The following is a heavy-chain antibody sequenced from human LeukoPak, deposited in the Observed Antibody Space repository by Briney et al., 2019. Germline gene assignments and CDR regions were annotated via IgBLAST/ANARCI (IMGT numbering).Heavy chain of an antibody. CDR3: ARDSGYSYADHYYYYMDV. Sequence: SGTLSLTCTVSGGSISSYYWSWIRQPAGKGLEWIGRIYTSGSTNYNPSLKSRVTMSVDTSKNQFSLKLSSVTAADTAVYYCARDSGYSYADHYYYYMDVWGKGTTVTVSS. D-gene: IGHD5-18*01. V-gene: IGHV4-4*07. CDR1: GGSISSYY. J-gene: IGHJ6*03. CDR2: IYTSGST.